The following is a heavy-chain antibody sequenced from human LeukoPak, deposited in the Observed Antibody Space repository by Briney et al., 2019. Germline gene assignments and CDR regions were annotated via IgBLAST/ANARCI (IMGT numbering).Heavy chain of an antibody. CDR1: PLTFSSFY. D-gene: IGHD1-14*01. CDR2: ISRRSGTI. Sequence: VGSLRLSRGAPPLTFSSFYMNWVRQAPRKGLGWGSFISRRSGTIYYADSVRGRFNISRDNAKTSMYLQMNSVRVEDTGVYYCARDWAPDSWGQGTLVTVSS. J-gene: IGHJ4*02. CDR3: ARDWAPDS. V-gene: IGHV3-48*01.